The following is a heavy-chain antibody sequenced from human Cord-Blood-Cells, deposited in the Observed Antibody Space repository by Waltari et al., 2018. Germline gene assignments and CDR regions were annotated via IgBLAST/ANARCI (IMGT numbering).Heavy chain of an antibody. CDR3: ARIVVPAAINWFDP. CDR2: IYYSGST. D-gene: IGHD2-2*02. Sequence: QLQLQESGPGLVKPSETPSLTCTVSGGSISSSSYYWGWIRQPPGKGLEWIGSIYYSGSTYYNPSLKSRVTISVDTSKNQFALKLSSVAAADTAVYYCARIVVPAAINWFDPWGQGTLVTVSS. J-gene: IGHJ5*02. V-gene: IGHV4-39*01. CDR1: GGSISSSSYY.